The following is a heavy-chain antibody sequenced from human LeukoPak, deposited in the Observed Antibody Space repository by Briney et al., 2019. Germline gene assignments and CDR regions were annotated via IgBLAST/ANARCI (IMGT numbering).Heavy chain of an antibody. CDR2: TGAAGGSK. CDR1: GFTFSSYV. J-gene: IGHJ4*02. D-gene: IGHD2-15*01. Sequence: GGSLRLSCAVSGFTFSSYVMSWVRQAPGKGLEWVSSTGAAGGSKNYADSVKGRFTISRDNSKSTLYLQMGSLSPDDTAVYYCAKGGGLSCYDYWGQGTLVTVSS. CDR3: AKGGGLSCYDY. V-gene: IGHV3-23*01.